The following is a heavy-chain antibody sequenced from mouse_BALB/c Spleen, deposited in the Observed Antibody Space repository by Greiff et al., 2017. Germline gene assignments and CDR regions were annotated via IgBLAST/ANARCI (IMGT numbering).Heavy chain of an antibody. CDR2: INPYNGDT. Sequence: VQLQQSGPELVKPGASVKISCKASGYSFTGYFMNWVMQSHGKSLEWIGRINPYNGDTFYNQKFKGKATLTVDKSSSTAHMELRSLASEDSAVYYCARVTSFGYERSMDYWGQGTSVTVSS. CDR1: GYSFTGYF. V-gene: IGHV1-20*02. CDR3: ARVTSFGYERSMDY. D-gene: IGHD2-9*01. J-gene: IGHJ4*01.